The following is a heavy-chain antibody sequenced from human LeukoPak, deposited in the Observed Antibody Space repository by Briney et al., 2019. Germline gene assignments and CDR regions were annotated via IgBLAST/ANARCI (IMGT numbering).Heavy chain of an antibody. CDR3: AGGVGRAAYYFDY. J-gene: IGHJ4*02. CDR2: IYTSGST. V-gene: IGHV4-4*07. Sequence: SETLSLTCTVPGGSISSYYWSWIRQPAGKGLEWIGRIYTSGSTNYNPSLKSRVTMSVDTSKNQCSLKRSSVTAADTAVYYCAGGVGRAAYYFDYWGQGTLVTVSS. CDR1: GGSISSYY. D-gene: IGHD2-15*01.